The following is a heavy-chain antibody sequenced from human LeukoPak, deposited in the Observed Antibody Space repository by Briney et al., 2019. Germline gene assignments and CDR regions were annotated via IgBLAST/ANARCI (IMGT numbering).Heavy chain of an antibody. CDR3: ARDIGYCSSTSCYAFEAHNWFDP. V-gene: IGHV4-4*07. CDR1: GGSISSYY. CDR2: IYTSGST. J-gene: IGHJ5*02. D-gene: IGHD2-2*03. Sequence: PSETLSLTCTVSGGSISSYYWSWIRQPAGKGLEWIGRIYTSGSTNYNPSLKSRVTISVDTSKNQFSLKLSSVTAADTAVYYCARDIGYCSSTSCYAFEAHNWFDPWGQGTLVTVSS.